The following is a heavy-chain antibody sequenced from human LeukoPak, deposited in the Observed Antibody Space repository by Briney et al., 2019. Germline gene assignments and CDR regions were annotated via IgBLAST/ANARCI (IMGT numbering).Heavy chain of an antibody. CDR2: IHYNGVT. Sequence: SETLSLTCNVSGGSIEYYWNWLRQPPGKGLQWLGYIHYNGVTDYNPSLGSRVRMSVDTSNNQFSLRLTSVTAADTAVYYCARVLYDILTGSVPFDPWSQGTLVTVSS. J-gene: IGHJ5*02. V-gene: IGHV4-59*01. D-gene: IGHD3-9*01. CDR1: GGSIEYY. CDR3: ARVLYDILTGSVPFDP.